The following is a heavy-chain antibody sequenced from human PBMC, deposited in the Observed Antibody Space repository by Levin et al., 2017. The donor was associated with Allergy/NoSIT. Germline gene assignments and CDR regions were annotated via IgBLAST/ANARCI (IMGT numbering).Heavy chain of an antibody. V-gene: IGHV5-51*01. CDR2: IYPENSET. D-gene: IGHD1-26*01. CDR1: GYSFNTYW. J-gene: IGHJ3*01. CDR3: ARLSDLGLVGASSRGFDL. Sequence: GESLKISCKGSGYSFNTYWIGWVRHMPGKGLEWMGTIYPENSETRERSSFRGQVTMSADKSINTAYLQWSSLQAADTAIYYCARLSDLGLVGASSRGFDLWGQGTMVTVSS.